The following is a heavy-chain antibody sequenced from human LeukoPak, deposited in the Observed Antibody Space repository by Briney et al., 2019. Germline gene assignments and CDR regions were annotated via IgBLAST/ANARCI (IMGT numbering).Heavy chain of an antibody. CDR3: AKGQSGWSRGDFDF. CDR2: ISASGSNT. Sequence: PAGSLRLSCAASGFTFSNYAMSWVRQAPGKGLEWVSAISASGSNTYYADSVKGRFTISRDNSKNTLYLQMNSLRAEGTAVYYCAKGQSGWSRGDFDFWGQGALVTVSS. V-gene: IGHV3-23*01. CDR1: GFTFSNYA. D-gene: IGHD6-19*01. J-gene: IGHJ4*02.